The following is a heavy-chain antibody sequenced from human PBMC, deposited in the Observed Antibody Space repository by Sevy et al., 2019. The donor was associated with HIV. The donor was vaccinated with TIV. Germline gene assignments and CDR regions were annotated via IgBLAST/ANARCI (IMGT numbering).Heavy chain of an antibody. CDR2: IKQDGSEK. V-gene: IGHV3-7*01. CDR3: ARVGAYCGGDCYSHQPNYYYYGMDV. Sequence: GGSLRLSCAASGFTFSSYWMSWVRQAPGKGLEWMANIKQDGSEKYYVDSVTGRFTISRDNAKNSLYLQMNSLRAEDTAVYYCARVGAYCGGDCYSHQPNYYYYGMDVWGQGTTVSVSS. D-gene: IGHD2-21*02. CDR1: GFTFSSYW. J-gene: IGHJ6*02.